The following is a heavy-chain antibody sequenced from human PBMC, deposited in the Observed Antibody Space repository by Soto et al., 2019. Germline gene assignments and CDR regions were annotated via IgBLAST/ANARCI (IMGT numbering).Heavy chain of an antibody. J-gene: IGHJ4*02. Sequence: PSETLSLTCAVYGGSFSGYYWSWIRQPPGKGLEWIGEINHSGSTNYNPSLKSRVTISVDTSKNQFSLKLSSVTAADTAVYYCARERYYYGSGSRPFDYWGKGTLVTVSS. V-gene: IGHV4-34*01. CDR3: ARERYYYGSGSRPFDY. CDR1: GGSFSGYY. D-gene: IGHD3-10*01. CDR2: INHSGST.